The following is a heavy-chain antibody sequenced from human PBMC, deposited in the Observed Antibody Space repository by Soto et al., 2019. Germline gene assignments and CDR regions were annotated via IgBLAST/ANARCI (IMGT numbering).Heavy chain of an antibody. Sequence: PSETLSLTCTVSGGSISSYYWSWIRQHPGEGLEWIGYIYYSGSTYYNPSLKSRVTISVDTSKNQFSLKLSSVTAADTAVYYCASFDYSNLNWFDPWGRGTLVTVYS. J-gene: IGHJ5*02. V-gene: IGHV4-59*06. D-gene: IGHD4-4*01. CDR2: IYYSGST. CDR3: ASFDYSNLNWFDP. CDR1: GGSISSYY.